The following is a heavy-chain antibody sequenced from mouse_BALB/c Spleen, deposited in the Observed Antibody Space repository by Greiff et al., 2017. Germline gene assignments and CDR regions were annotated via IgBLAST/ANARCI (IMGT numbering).Heavy chain of an antibody. CDR3: ARSGNLLWLRRAWFAY. CDR1: GFNIKDYY. CDR2: IDPEDGDT. J-gene: IGHJ3*01. Sequence: VQLQQSGAELVRSGASVKLSCTASGFNIKDYYIHWVKQRPEQGLEWIGWIDPEDGDTEYAPKFQGKATMTADTSSNTAYLQLSSQTSEDTAVYYCARSGNLLWLRRAWFAYWGQGTLVTVSA. V-gene: IGHV14-1*01. D-gene: IGHD2-2*01.